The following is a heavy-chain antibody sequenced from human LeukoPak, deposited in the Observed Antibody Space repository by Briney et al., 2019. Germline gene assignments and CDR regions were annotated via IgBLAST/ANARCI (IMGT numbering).Heavy chain of an antibody. V-gene: IGHV4-39*01. Sequence: SETLSLTCAVSGGSISNNNYYWGWIRQPPGKGLEWIGTIYYSGSTYYSPSLKSRVIISVDTSKNQFSLKLSSVTAADTAVYYCTKFGGSITKPDYWGQGTLVTVSS. J-gene: IGHJ4*02. D-gene: IGHD4-23*01. CDR1: GGSISNNNYY. CDR2: IYYSGST. CDR3: TKFGGSITKPDY.